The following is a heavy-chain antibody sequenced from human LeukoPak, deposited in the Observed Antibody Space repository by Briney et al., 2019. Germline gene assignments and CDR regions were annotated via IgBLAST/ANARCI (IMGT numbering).Heavy chain of an antibody. V-gene: IGHV4-39*07. CDR2: IYYSGST. J-gene: IGHJ5*02. Sequence: SETLSLTCTVSGGSISSSSYYWGWIRQPPGKGLEWIGSIYYSGSTYYNPSLKSRVTISVDTSKNQFSLKLSSVTAADTAVYYCARDASGPNPGCWFDPWGQGTLVTVSS. CDR1: GGSISSSSYY. CDR3: ARDASGPNPGCWFDP.